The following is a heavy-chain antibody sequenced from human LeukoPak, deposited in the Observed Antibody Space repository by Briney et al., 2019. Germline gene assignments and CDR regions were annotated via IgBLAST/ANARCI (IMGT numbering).Heavy chain of an antibody. CDR3: AKDGSWEDYYFYFYMDV. Sequence: PGGSLRLSCEASGSGFTFGNFAMSWVRQAPGKGLEWVSGISGSGYYTYYADSVKGRFTISRDNSKNTLYIQMNSLRAGDTAVYYCAKDGSWEDYYFYFYMDVWGKGTTVTVSS. D-gene: IGHD1-26*01. J-gene: IGHJ6*03. CDR2: ISGSGYYT. CDR1: GSGFTFGNFA. V-gene: IGHV3-23*01.